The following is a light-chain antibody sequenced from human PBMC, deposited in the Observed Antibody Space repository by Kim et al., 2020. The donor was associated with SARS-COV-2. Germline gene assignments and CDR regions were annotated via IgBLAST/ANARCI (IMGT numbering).Light chain of an antibody. CDR2: AAS. CDR1: QGISNY. Sequence: SLGDRVTITCRASQGISNYLAWYQQKPGKRPKLLIYAASALQSGVPSRFSGSGSGTDFTLTISSLQPEDVATYFCQKYNSAPLTFGGGTKVHIK. J-gene: IGKJ4*01. V-gene: IGKV1-27*01. CDR3: QKYNSAPLT.